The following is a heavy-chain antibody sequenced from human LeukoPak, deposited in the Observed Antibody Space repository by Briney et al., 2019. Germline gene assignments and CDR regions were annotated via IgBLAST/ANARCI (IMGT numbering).Heavy chain of an antibody. V-gene: IGHV4-34*01. CDR2: INHSGST. D-gene: IGHD2-15*01. CDR1: GGSFSGYY. Sequence: SETLSLTCAVYGGSFSGYYWSWIRQPPGKGLEWIGEINHSGSTNYNPSLKSRVTISVDTSKNQFSLKLSSVTAADTAVYYCARGIGGVAATRFYYYGMDVWGQGTTVTVFS. J-gene: IGHJ6*02. CDR3: ARGIGGVAATRFYYYGMDV.